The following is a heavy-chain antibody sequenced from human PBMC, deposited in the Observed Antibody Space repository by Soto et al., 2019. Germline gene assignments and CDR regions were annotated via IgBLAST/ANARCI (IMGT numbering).Heavy chain of an antibody. Sequence: ASVKVSCKASGYTFTSYYMHWVRQAPGQGLEWMGIINPSGGSTSYAQKFQGRVTMTRDTSTSTVYMELSSLRSEDTAVYYCARITYDILTGFMDPFDYWGQGTLVTVSS. CDR2: INPSGGST. CDR3: ARITYDILTGFMDPFDY. D-gene: IGHD3-9*01. CDR1: GYTFTSYY. V-gene: IGHV1-46*01. J-gene: IGHJ4*02.